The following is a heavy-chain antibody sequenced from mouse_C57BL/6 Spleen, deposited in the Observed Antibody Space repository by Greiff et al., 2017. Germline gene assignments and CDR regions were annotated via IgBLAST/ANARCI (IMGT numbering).Heavy chain of an antibody. D-gene: IGHD2-1*01. CDR3: ARRYYGNYGYFDY. V-gene: IGHV1-54*01. Sequence: VQLQQSGAELVRPGTSVKVSCKASGYAFTNYLIEWVKQRPGQGLEWIGVINPGSGGTNYNEKFKGKATLTADKSSSTAYMQLSSLTSEDSAVYCCARRYYGNYGYFDYWGQGTTLTVSS. CDR2: INPGSGGT. CDR1: GYAFTNYL. J-gene: IGHJ2*01.